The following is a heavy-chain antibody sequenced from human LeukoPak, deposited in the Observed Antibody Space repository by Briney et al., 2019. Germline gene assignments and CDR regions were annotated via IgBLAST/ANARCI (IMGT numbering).Heavy chain of an antibody. CDR3: ARDRHGDHDY. D-gene: IGHD4-17*01. Sequence: GGSLRLSCAASGFTFNSYAMSWVRQAPGKGLEWVSSISSGSSYIYYADSVKGRFTISRDNAKNSLYLQMNSLRAEDTAVYYCARDRHGDHDYWGQGTLVTVSS. V-gene: IGHV3-21*01. J-gene: IGHJ4*02. CDR2: ISSGSSYI. CDR1: GFTFNSYA.